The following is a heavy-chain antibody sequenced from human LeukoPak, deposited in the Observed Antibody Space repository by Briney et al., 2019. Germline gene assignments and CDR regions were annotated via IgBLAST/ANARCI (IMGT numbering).Heavy chain of an antibody. V-gene: IGHV3-23*01. Sequence: GGSLRLSCAASGFTFSSYDMSWVRQAPGKGLEWVSTISGSGGTTNYADAVEGRFTISRDNSKSTLYLQMNNLRAEDTAVYYCAKGGGGTWIQLWYFDYWGQGTLVTVSS. D-gene: IGHD5-18*01. CDR2: ISGSGGTT. CDR3: AKGGGGTWIQLWYFDY. CDR1: GFTFSSYD. J-gene: IGHJ4*02.